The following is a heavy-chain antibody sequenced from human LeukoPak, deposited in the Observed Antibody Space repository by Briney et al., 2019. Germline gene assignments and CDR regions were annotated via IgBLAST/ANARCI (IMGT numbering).Heavy chain of an antibody. J-gene: IGHJ4*02. D-gene: IGHD4-23*01. Sequence: GGSLKLSCAASGFTFSGSAIHWVRQASGKGLEWVGRIRSKANSYATAYAASVKGRLTISRDDSKNTAYLHMNSLKTEDTAVYYCTRHLDGGNTDWGQGTLVTVSS. V-gene: IGHV3-73*01. CDR1: GFTFSGSA. CDR2: IRSKANSYAT. CDR3: TRHLDGGNTD.